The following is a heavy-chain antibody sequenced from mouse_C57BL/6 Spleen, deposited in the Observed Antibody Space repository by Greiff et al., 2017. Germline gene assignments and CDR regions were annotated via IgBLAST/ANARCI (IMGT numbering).Heavy chain of an antibody. CDR2: INPNNGGT. V-gene: IGHV1-18*01. Sequence: EVMLVESGPELVKPGASVKIPCKASGYTFTDYNMDWVKQSHGKSLEWIGDINPNNGGTIYNQKFKGKATLTVDKSSSTAYMELRSLTSEDTAVYYCARSTTVVAKEFAYWGQGTLVTVSA. CDR1: GYTFTDYN. CDR3: ARSTTVVAKEFAY. D-gene: IGHD1-1*01. J-gene: IGHJ3*01.